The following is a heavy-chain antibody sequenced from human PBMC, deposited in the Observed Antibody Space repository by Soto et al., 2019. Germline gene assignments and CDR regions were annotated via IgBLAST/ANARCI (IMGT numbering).Heavy chain of an antibody. CDR1: GGSISSSNY. J-gene: IGHJ2*01. CDR3: ARAGAVTTTRWYFDL. D-gene: IGHD4-4*01. V-gene: IGHV4-39*01. Sequence: QLQLQESGPGLVKPSETLSLTCIVSGGSISSSNYWGWIRQSPGKGLEWIGSMHYSGGSNYNPSPKSRVTLSVDTSKNPFSLKLSSVTAADTAVYYCARAGAVTTTRWYFDLWGRGTLVTVSS. CDR2: MHYSGGS.